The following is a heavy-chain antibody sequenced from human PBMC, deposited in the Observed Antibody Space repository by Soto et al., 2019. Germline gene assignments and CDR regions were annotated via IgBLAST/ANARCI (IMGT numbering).Heavy chain of an antibody. D-gene: IGHD2-15*01. CDR1: GFTFSSYA. J-gene: IGHJ3*02. Sequence: GGSLRLSCAASGFTFSSYAMSWVRQAPGKGLEWVSAISGSGGSTYYADSVKGRFTISRDNSKNTLYLQMNSLRAEDTAVYYCAKGGYCSGGSCYALTDAFDIWGQGTMVTVSS. CDR3: AKGGYCSGGSCYALTDAFDI. V-gene: IGHV3-23*01. CDR2: ISGSGGST.